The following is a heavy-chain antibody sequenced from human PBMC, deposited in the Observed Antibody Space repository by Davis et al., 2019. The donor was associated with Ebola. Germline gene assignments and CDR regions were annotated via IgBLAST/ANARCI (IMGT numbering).Heavy chain of an antibody. J-gene: IGHJ5*02. D-gene: IGHD2-21*02. V-gene: IGHV3-7*01. CDR1: GFTFSSYW. CDR3: ARVLVVVTA. Sequence: GESLKISCDASGFTFSSYWMSWVRQAPGKGLEWVANIKQDGSEKYYVDSVKGRFTISRDNAKNSLYLQMNSLRAEDTAVYYCARVLVVVTAWGQGTLVTVSS. CDR2: IKQDGSEK.